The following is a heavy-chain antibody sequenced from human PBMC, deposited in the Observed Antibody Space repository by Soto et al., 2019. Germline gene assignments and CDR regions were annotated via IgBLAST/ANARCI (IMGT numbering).Heavy chain of an antibody. CDR3: ARSHITIFGVVIIPRYFDY. CDR1: GGSVSNGDYY. CDR2: IYYSGST. V-gene: IGHV4-30-4*01. D-gene: IGHD3-3*01. Sequence: KSSETLSLTCTVSGGSVSNGDYYWSWIRQPPGKGLEWIGYIYYSGSTFYNPSLKSRVTISIDTSKNQFSLKLSSVTAADTAVYYCARSHITIFGVVIIPRYFDYWGQGTLVTVSS. J-gene: IGHJ4*02.